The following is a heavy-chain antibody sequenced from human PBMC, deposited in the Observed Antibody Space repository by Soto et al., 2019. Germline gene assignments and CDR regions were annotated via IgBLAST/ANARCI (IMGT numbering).Heavy chain of an antibody. V-gene: IGHV3-33*01. D-gene: IGHD3-9*01. CDR3: ARDAFGDFDWLLFHNVLDY. J-gene: IGHJ4*02. CDR1: GFTFSSYG. CDR2: IWYDGSNK. Sequence: GGSLRLSCAASGFTFSSYGMHWVRQAPGKGLEWVAVIWYDGSNKYYADSVKGRFTISRDNSKNTLYLQMNSLRAEDTAVYYCARDAFGDFDWLLFHNVLDYWGQGTLVTVSS.